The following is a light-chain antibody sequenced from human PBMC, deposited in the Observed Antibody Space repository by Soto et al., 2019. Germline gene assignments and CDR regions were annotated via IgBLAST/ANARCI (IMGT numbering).Light chain of an antibody. J-gene: IGLJ1*01. CDR2: RDN. Sequence: QPVLTQPPSISGAPGQRVTISCTGSSSNLGAGHDVHWYQHVSGTAPKLLISRDNNRPSGVPDRFSGSKSGTSASLAITGLQVEDEADYYCQSYDNSLTGSYVFGTGTQLTVL. CDR3: QSYDNSLTGSYV. V-gene: IGLV1-40*01. CDR1: SSNLGAGHD.